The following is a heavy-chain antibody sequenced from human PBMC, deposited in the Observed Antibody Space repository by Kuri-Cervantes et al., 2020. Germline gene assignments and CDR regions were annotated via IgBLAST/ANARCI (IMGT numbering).Heavy chain of an antibody. D-gene: IGHD6-13*01. CDR2: IYTSGST. CDR3: ARVMPSQQLVLGGLGFDY. J-gene: IGHJ4*02. Sequence: SETLSLTCAVYGASISSYYWSWIRQPAGKGLEWIGRIYTSGSTNYNPSLKSRVTISVDKSKNQFSLKLSSVTAADTAVYYCARVMPSQQLVLGGLGFDYWGQGTLVTVSS. V-gene: IGHV4-59*10. CDR1: GASISSYY.